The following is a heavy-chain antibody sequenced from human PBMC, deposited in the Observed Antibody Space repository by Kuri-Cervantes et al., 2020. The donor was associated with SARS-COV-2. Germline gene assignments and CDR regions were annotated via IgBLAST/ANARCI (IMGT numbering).Heavy chain of an antibody. D-gene: IGHD6-13*01. CDR2: ISGSGGST. CDR3: AKGSYSSPLDYYYGMDV. V-gene: IGHV3-23*01. CDR1: GFTVSSNY. J-gene: IGHJ6*02. Sequence: GGSLRLSCAASGFTVSSNYMSWVRQAPGKGLEWVSAISGSGGSTYYADSVKGRFTISRDNSKNTLYLQMNSLRAEDTAVYYCAKGSYSSPLDYYYGMDVWGQGTTVTVSS.